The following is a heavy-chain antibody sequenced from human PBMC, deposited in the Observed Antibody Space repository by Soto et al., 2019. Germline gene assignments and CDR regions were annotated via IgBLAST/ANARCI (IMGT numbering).Heavy chain of an antibody. CDR2: ISSSSSYI. Sequence: EVQLVESGGGLVKPGGSLRLSCAASGFTFSSYSMNWVRQAPGKGLEWVSSISSSSSYIYYADSVKGRFTISRDNAKNSLYLQMNSLRAEDTAVYYCEIVAAGSRAIQVDYWGQGTLVTVSS. V-gene: IGHV3-21*01. J-gene: IGHJ4*02. CDR3: EIVAAGSRAIQVDY. CDR1: GFTFSSYS. D-gene: IGHD6-13*01.